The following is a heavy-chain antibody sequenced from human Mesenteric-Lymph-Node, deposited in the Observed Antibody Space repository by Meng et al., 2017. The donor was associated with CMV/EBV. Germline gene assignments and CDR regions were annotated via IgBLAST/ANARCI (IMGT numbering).Heavy chain of an antibody. CDR2: INWNGGST. CDR1: GFTFDDYG. V-gene: IGHV3-20*04. Sequence: LFCAASGFTFDDYGMSWVRQAPGKGLEWVSGINWNGGSTGYADSVKGRFTISRDNSKNTLYLQMNNLRTEDTAVYYCAGSAVVNVGEHWGRGSLVTVSS. D-gene: IGHD4-23*01. J-gene: IGHJ1*01. CDR3: AGSAVVNVGEH.